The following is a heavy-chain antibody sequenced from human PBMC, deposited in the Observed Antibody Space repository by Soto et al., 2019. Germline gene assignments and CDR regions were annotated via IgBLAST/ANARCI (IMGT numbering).Heavy chain of an antibody. CDR3: GRHGYNYGGAYFAY. J-gene: IGHJ4*02. CDR1: GVTVSSNY. V-gene: IGHV3-66*04. Sequence: EVQLVESGGGLVQPGGSLRLSCAASGVTVSSNYMSWVRQAPGKGLEGVSVIYSGGSTYYADSVKGRFTISRDNSKNTLYLQMNSLRAEDTAVSYCGRHGYNYGGAYFAYWGAGTLFSVS. CDR2: IYSGGST. D-gene: IGHD5-18*01.